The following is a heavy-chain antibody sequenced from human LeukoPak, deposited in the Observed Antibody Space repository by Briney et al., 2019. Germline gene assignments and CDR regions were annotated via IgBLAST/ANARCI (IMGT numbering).Heavy chain of an antibody. CDR2: IYYSGST. V-gene: IGHV4-59*01. Sequence: SETLSLTCTVSGGSISSYYWSWIRQPPGKGLEWIGYIYYSGSTNYNPPLKSRVTISVDTSKNQFSLKLSSVTAADTAVYYCARGRSSGYSYGWWEVDAFDIWGQGTMVTVSS. J-gene: IGHJ3*02. D-gene: IGHD5-18*01. CDR3: ARGRSSGYSYGWWEVDAFDI. CDR1: GGSISSYY.